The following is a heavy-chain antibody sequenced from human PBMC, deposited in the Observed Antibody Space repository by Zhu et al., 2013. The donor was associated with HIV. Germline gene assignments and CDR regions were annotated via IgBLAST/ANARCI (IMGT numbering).Heavy chain of an antibody. Sequence: QVQLVQSGAEVKKPGASVKVSCKASGYTFTGYYMHWVRQAPGQGLEWMGWINPNSGGTNYAQKFQGRVTMTRDTSISTAYMELRSLRSDDTAVYYCARVRYSASSSFDYWGQGTLVTVSS. CDR3: ARVRYSASSSFDY. J-gene: IGHJ4*02. D-gene: IGHD6-6*01. CDR2: INPNSGGT. CDR1: GYTFTGYY. V-gene: IGHV1-2*02.